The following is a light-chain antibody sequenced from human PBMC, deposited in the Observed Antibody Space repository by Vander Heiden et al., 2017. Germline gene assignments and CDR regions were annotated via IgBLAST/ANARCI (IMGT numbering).Light chain of an antibody. CDR3: MQATQWPPT. Sequence: DVVMTQSPLSLPVPLEQPTSISCTCNTVLLRRSGNTYLFWLQQRPGQPPRRLIFNVSNRDSGVPDRFGGSGSGTEFTLKISRVEAEDVAIYYCMQATQWPPTFGQGTRLDIK. V-gene: IGKV2-30*02. J-gene: IGKJ5*01. CDR1: TVLLRRSGNTY. CDR2: NVS.